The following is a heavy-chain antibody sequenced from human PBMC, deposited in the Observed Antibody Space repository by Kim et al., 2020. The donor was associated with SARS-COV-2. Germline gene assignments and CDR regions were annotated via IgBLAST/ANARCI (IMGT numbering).Heavy chain of an antibody. CDR3: ARATTTVTTIDY. D-gene: IGHD4-17*01. Sequence: YYADTVKGRFTISRDNAKNSLYLQMNGLRAEDTAVYYCARATTTVTTIDYWGQGTLVTVSS. J-gene: IGHJ4*02. V-gene: IGHV3-11*01.